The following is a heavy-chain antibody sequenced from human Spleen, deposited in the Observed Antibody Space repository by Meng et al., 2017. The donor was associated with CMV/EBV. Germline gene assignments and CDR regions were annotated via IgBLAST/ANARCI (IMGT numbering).Heavy chain of an antibody. J-gene: IGHJ4*02. CDR1: GFSFSSFA. Sequence: GESLKISCAASGFSFSSFAMTWVRQAPGKGLEWVLGISGNGGSTYYADSVRGRFTISRDNAKNSLYLQMSSLRADDTAEYYCARVLPIYDFWSGYFDYWGQGTLVTVSS. CDR2: ISGNGGST. CDR3: ARVLPIYDFWSGYFDY. V-gene: IGHV3-23*01. D-gene: IGHD3-3*01.